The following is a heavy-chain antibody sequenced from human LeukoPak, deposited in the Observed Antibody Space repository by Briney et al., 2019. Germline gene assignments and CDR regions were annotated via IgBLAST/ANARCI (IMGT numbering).Heavy chain of an antibody. Sequence: PGGSLRLSCAASGFTVSSNYMSWVRQAPGKGLEWVSVIYSGGSTYYADSVKGRFTISRDNSKNTLYLQMNSLRAEDTAVYYCARDNAVVGVNAFDIWGQGTMVTVSS. J-gene: IGHJ3*02. CDR2: IYSGGST. CDR1: GFTVSSNY. D-gene: IGHD2-21*01. V-gene: IGHV3-53*01. CDR3: ARDNAVVGVNAFDI.